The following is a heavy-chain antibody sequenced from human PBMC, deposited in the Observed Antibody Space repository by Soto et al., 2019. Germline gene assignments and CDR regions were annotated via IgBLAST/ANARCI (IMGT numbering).Heavy chain of an antibody. Sequence: QVHLVQSGAEEKKPGASVKVSCKASGYTFTRYGIHWVRRAPGQRLEWMGWINAHDGDTRYSQKLQGRVTISRDTSASIAYMELNSLRSEDTAVYYCARVDDDYYYGMDVWGQGTTVTVSS. CDR1: GYTFTRYG. D-gene: IGHD3-3*01. CDR2: INAHDGDT. CDR3: ARVDDDYYYGMDV. V-gene: IGHV1-3*05. J-gene: IGHJ6*02.